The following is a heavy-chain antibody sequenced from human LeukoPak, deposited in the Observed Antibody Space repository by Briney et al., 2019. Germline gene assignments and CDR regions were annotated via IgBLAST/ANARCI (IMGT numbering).Heavy chain of an antibody. V-gene: IGHV4-34*01. CDR2: INHSGST. J-gene: IGHJ5*02. Sequence: TLSLTCAVYGGSFSGYYWSWIRQPPGKGLEWIGEINHSGSTNYNPSLKSRVTISVDTSKNQFSLKLSSVTAADTAVYYCVVVPAARDWFDPWGQGTLVTVSS. D-gene: IGHD2-2*01. CDR3: VVVPAARDWFDP. CDR1: GGSFSGYY.